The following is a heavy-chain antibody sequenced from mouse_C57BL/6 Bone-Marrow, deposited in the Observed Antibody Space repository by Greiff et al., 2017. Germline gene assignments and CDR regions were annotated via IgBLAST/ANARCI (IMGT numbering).Heavy chain of an antibody. CDR2: IDPSDSYT. J-gene: IGHJ3*01. V-gene: IGHV1-50*01. CDR3: ARRWLRQAWFAY. Sequence: QVQLQQPGAELVKPGASVKLSCKASGYTFTSYWMQWVKQRPGQGLEWIGEIDPSDSYTNYNQKFKGKATLTVDTSSSTAYMQLSSLTSEDSAVYYCARRWLRQAWFAYWGQGTLVTVSA. CDR1: GYTFTSYW. D-gene: IGHD2-2*01.